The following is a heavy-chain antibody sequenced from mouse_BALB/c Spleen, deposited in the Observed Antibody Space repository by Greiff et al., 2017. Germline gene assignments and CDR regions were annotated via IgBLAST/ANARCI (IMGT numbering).Heavy chain of an antibody. D-gene: IGHD1-2*01. J-gene: IGHJ1*01. CDR2: INPSSGYT. Sequence: QVQLQQSGAELARPGASVKMSCKASGYTFTSYTMHWVKQRPGQGLEWIGYINPSSGYTNYNQKFKDKATLTADKSSSTAYMQLSSLTSEDSAVYYCAREVLRLRYFDVWGAGTTVTVSS. CDR3: AREVLRLRYFDV. V-gene: IGHV1-4*01. CDR1: GYTFTSYT.